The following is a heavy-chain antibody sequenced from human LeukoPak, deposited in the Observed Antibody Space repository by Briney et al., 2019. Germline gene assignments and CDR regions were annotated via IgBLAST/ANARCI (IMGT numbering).Heavy chain of an antibody. CDR1: GYTFTGYY. V-gene: IGHV1-2*06. J-gene: IGHJ5*02. Sequence: ASVKVSCKASGYTFTGYYMHWVRQAPGQGLEWMGRINPNSGGTNYAQKFQGRVTMTRDTSISTAYMELSRLRSDDTAVYYCARVGLQLGNWFDPWGQGTLVTVSS. CDR3: ARVGLQLGNWFDP. D-gene: IGHD6-13*01. CDR2: INPNSGGT.